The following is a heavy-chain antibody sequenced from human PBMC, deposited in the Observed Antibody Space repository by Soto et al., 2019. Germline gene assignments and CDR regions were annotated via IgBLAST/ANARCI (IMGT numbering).Heavy chain of an antibody. CDR2: INHSGST. J-gene: IGHJ5*02. CDR1: GGSFSGYY. V-gene: IGHV4-34*01. CDR3: ARSGAGVLRFLGTPTWGWFDP. Sequence: PSETLALTCAVYGGSFSGYYWSWIRQPPGKGLEWIGEINHSGSTNYNPSLKSRVTISVDTSKNQFSLKLSSVTAADTAVYYCARSGAGVLRFLGTPTWGWFDPWGQGTLVTVSS. D-gene: IGHD3-3*01.